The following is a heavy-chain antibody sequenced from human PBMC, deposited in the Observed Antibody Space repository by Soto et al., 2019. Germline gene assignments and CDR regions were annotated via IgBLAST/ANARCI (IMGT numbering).Heavy chain of an antibody. Sequence: QVQLQQWGAGLLKPSETLSLTCAVYGGSFSGYYWSWIRQPPGKGLEWIGEINHSGSTNYNPSLKSQVTISVDTSKTQFSLKLSSVTAADTAVYYCARGTSGALDFWSGYSFDYWGQGTLVTVSS. J-gene: IGHJ4*02. CDR1: GGSFSGYY. V-gene: IGHV4-34*01. CDR2: INHSGST. CDR3: ARGTSGALDFWSGYSFDY. D-gene: IGHD3-3*01.